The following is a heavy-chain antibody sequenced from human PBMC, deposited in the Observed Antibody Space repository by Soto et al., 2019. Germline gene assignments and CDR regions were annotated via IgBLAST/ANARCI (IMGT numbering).Heavy chain of an antibody. D-gene: IGHD3-10*01. CDR2: ILNDGSNK. J-gene: IGHJ4*02. Sequence: QVQLVESGGGVVQPGRSLRLSCAASGFTFNNYAMHWVRQAPGKGLEWVAVILNDGSNKYYADSVKGRFTISRDNSKNKLYLQMNSLRAEDTAVYYCARNEGKVHFDYWGQGTLVTVSS. CDR1: GFTFNNYA. V-gene: IGHV3-33*01. CDR3: ARNEGKVHFDY.